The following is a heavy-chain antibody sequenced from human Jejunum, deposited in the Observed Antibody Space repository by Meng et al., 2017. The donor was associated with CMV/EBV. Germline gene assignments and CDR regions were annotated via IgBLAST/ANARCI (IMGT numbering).Heavy chain of an antibody. J-gene: IGHJ4*02. D-gene: IGHD2-2*01. CDR2: IHDSGST. V-gene: IGHV4-34*01. CDR3: ARRVVPTAMGR. CDR1: GGSFSGYY. Sequence: SLTCAVNGGSFSGYYWNWIRQPTGKGLEWIGEIHDSGSTSYNPSLKSRATISLDTSKNHFSLMLDSVTAADTAVYFCARRVVPTAMGRWGQGTLVTVSS.